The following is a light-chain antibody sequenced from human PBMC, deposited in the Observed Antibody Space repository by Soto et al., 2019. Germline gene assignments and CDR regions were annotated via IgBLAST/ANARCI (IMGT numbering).Light chain of an antibody. J-gene: IGLJ2*01. CDR2: EVT. V-gene: IGLV2-14*01. CDR3: SSYSSSSARDVI. Sequence: QSVLAQPASVSGSPGQSITISCAGTNRDVGGYNYVSWYQQYPGKAPKLIIYEVTYRPSGVSNRFSGSKSGNTASLTNSGLQAEDEADYYYSSYSSSSARDVIFGGGTKVTVL. CDR1: NRDVGGYNY.